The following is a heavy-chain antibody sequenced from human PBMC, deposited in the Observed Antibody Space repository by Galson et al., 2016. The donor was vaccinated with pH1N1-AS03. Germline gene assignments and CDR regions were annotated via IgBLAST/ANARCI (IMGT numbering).Heavy chain of an antibody. CDR2: IYWDDDK. CDR1: GFSLSTSGVG. J-gene: IGHJ4*02. CDR3: AHTGAAAGDAPNDS. Sequence: PALVKPTQTLTLTCTFSGFSLSTSGVGVGWIRQPPGKALEWLALIYWDDDKRYSPSLKSRLTITKDTSKNQVVLTMTNMDPADTATYYCAHTGAAAGDAPNDSWGQGTLVTVSS. D-gene: IGHD6-13*01. V-gene: IGHV2-5*02.